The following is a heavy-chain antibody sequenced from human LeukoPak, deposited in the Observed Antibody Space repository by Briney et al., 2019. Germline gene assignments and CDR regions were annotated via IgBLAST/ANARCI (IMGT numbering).Heavy chain of an antibody. V-gene: IGHV3-23*01. CDR2: INASGGNT. J-gene: IGHJ5*02. CDR1: GFAFNFYA. Sequence: GGSLRLSCAASGFAFNFYAMTRVRQAPGKGLQWVSTINASGGNTYYADSVRGRFTISRDNSKDTLYLQLNSLTAEDTAIYYCAKPISGGLAVSADWFDPWGQGTLVTVSP. D-gene: IGHD6-19*01. CDR3: AKPISGGLAVSADWFDP.